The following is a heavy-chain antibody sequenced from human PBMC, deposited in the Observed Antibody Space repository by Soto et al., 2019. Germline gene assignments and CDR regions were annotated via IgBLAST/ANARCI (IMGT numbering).Heavy chain of an antibody. D-gene: IGHD1-1*01. V-gene: IGHV1-3*01. CDR2: INGGTGQT. CDR1: GYTFTTHA. CDR3: ARGKGMEENYCYYGLDI. J-gene: IGHJ6*02. Sequence: ASVKVSCKASGYTFTTHAMHWVRQAPGQSLEWMGWINGGTGQTKHSQRFQGRVNITRDTSASTAYMELSSLRSEDTAVYYCARGKGMEENYCYYGLDIWGQGTTVTVSS.